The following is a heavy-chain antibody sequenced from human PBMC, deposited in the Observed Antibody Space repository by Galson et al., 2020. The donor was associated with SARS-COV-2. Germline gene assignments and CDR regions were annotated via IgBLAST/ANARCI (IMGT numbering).Heavy chain of an antibody. J-gene: IGHJ4*02. V-gene: IGHV4-34*01. CDR1: GGSFSGYY. CDR2: LNSIGST. Sequence: SETLSLTCAVYGGSFSGYYWSWIRQPPGMGLELIGELNSIGSTTYNPPLKSRVTISVDTSKNHLSLKLSSVTAADTAVYYCAREENFFLVVNATRMCYFDYWGRGTLATGS. CDR3: AREENFFLVVNATRMCYFDY. D-gene: IGHD2-8*02.